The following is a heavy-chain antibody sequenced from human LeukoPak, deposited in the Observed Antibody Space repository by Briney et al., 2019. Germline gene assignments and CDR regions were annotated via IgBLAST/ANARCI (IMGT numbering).Heavy chain of an antibody. Sequence: GGSLRLSCAASGFTFSSYAMHWVRQAPGKGLEYVSAISSNGGSTYYANSVKGRFTISRDNSKNTLYLQMGRLRAEDMAVYYCARAARRWLQTEGYYFDYWGQGTLVTVSS. D-gene: IGHD5-24*01. CDR1: GFTFSSYA. J-gene: IGHJ4*02. V-gene: IGHV3-64*01. CDR2: ISSNGGST. CDR3: ARAARRWLQTEGYYFDY.